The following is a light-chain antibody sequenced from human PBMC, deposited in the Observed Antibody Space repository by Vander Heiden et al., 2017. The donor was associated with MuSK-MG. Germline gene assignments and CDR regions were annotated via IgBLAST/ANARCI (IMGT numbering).Light chain of an antibody. J-gene: IGKJ1*01. CDR2: AAS. CDR3: QQSDRSPRT. CDR1: QSISSY. V-gene: IGKV1-39*01. Sequence: DIQLTQSPSSLSASVGDRVTVTCRASQSISSYLNWYQQKPGKAPKLLIWAASTLHSGVPSRFSGSGSGTDFTLTISSLQPEDFATYYCQQSDRSPRTFGQGTKVDIK.